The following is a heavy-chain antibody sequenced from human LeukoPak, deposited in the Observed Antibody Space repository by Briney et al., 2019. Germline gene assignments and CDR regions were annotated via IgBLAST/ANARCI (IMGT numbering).Heavy chain of an antibody. V-gene: IGHV3-7*01. J-gene: IGHJ4*02. D-gene: IGHD5-12*01. CDR3: ARASVEMATLFDY. CDR1: GFTFSSYW. CDR2: IKQDGSEK. Sequence: GGSLRLSCAASGFTFSSYWMSWVRQAPGKGLEWVANIKQDGSEKYYVDSVKGRFTISRDNAKYSLYLQMNSLRAEDTAVYYCARASVEMATLFDYWGQGTLVTVSS.